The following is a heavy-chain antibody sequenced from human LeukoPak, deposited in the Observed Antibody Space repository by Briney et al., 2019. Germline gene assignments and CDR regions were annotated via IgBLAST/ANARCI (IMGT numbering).Heavy chain of an antibody. CDR1: GDSVSSNSAA. D-gene: IGHD5-12*01. Sequence: SHTLSLTCAISGDSVSSNSAAWSWFRQSPSTGLEWLGRTYYRSKWYYDYAVSVKSRITINPDTSKNQFSLQLNSVTPEDTAVYYCARGATAYFDDWGQGTLVTVSS. CDR3: ARGATAYFDD. CDR2: TYYRSKWYY. J-gene: IGHJ4*02. V-gene: IGHV6-1*01.